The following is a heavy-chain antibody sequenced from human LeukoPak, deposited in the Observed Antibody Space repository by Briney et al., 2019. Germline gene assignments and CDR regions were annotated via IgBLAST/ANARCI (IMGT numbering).Heavy chain of an antibody. V-gene: IGHV3-30*04. CDR2: ISYDGSNK. Sequence: GGSLRLSCAASGFTFSSYAMHWVRQAPGKGLEWVAVISYDGSNKYYADSVKGRFTISRDNSKNTLYLQMNSLRAEDTAVYYCARVRQQLVRGPFDYWGQGTLVTVSS. CDR1: GFTFSSYA. D-gene: IGHD6-13*01. J-gene: IGHJ4*02. CDR3: ARVRQQLVRGPFDY.